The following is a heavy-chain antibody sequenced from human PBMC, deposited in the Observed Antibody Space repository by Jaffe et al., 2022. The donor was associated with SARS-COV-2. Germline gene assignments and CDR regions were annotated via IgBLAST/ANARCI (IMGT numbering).Heavy chain of an antibody. CDR1: GGSISSGSYY. CDR3: ARELTMVRGVIGWFDP. D-gene: IGHD3-10*01. J-gene: IGHJ5*02. V-gene: IGHV4-61*02. Sequence: QVQLQESGPGLVKPSQTLSLTCTVSGGSISSGSYYWSWIRQPAGKGLEWIGRIYTSGSTNYNPSLKSRVTISVDTSKNQFSLKLSSVTAADTAVYYCARELTMVRGVIGWFDPWGQGTLVTVSS. CDR2: IYTSGST.